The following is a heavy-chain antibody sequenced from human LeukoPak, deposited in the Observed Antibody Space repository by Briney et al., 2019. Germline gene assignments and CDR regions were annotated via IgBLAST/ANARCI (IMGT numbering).Heavy chain of an antibody. J-gene: IGHJ4*02. D-gene: IGHD2-15*01. CDR1: GFTFSDAW. CDR2: IKSKSESGTI. Sequence: GGPLRLSCVGSGFTFSDAWMSGVPQAPGKGLEWVGRIKSKSESGTIGYAAPVKGRYTISRDDSRNTMYLQMNSLKTEDTGVYYCTTRRQDGWWGQGTLVTVS. CDR3: TTRRQDGW. V-gene: IGHV3-15*01.